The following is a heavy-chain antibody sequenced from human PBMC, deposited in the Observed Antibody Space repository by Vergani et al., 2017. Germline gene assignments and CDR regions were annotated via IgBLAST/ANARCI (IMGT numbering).Heavy chain of an antibody. Sequence: QLQLQESGPGLVKPSETLSLTCTVSGVSIGSNSYYWGWIRQPPGKGLEWIGTIYYTGTTYYNEAHKSRLTKSVDTSKNQFSLNLTSVTAADTAVYYCRRLVRGCGACYFQHGGQGTLVTAS. CDR3: RRLVRGCGACYFQH. CDR2: IYYTGTT. D-gene: IGHD3-10*01. J-gene: IGHJ1*01. CDR1: GVSIGSNSYY. V-gene: IGHV4-39*01.